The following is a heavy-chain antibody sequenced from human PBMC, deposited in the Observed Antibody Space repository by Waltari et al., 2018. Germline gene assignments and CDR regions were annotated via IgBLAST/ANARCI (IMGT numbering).Heavy chain of an antibody. CDR3: VRGRLTTVVTPWDF. V-gene: IGHV3-21*02. CDR2: ISASGTFV. CDR1: GFSFSSFG. J-gene: IGHJ1*01. D-gene: IGHD4-17*01. Sequence: EVQLVESGGGLVKPGGSLRLVCTASGFSFSSFGMNWVRQAPGKGREWVSFISASGTFVYYVDSVKGRFTMSRDNAKNSVYLQLNGLRAEDMGEYYCVRGRLTTVVTPWDFWGQGTQVTVS.